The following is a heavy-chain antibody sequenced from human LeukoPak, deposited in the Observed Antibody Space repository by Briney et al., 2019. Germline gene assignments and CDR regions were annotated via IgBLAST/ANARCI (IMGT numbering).Heavy chain of an antibody. Sequence: SETLSLTCTVSGGSISSSSYYWGWIRQPPGKGLEWIGSIYYSGSTYYNPSLKSRVTISVDTSKNQFSLKLSSVTAADTAVYYCADGYCSGGSCYVDDNYFDYWGQGTLVTVSS. V-gene: IGHV4-39*01. J-gene: IGHJ4*02. CDR3: ADGYCSGGSCYVDDNYFDY. D-gene: IGHD2-15*01. CDR2: IYYSGST. CDR1: GGSISSSSYY.